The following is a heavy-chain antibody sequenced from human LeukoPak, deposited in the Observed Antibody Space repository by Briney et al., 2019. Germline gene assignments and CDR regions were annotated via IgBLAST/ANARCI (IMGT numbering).Heavy chain of an antibody. Sequence: ASVKVSCKASGYTFTSYAMNWVRQAPGQGLEWMGWINTNTGNPTYAQGFAGRFVFSLDTSVSTAYLQISSLKAEDTAVYYCARDFGGSWELPLANYYYMDVWGKGTTVTVSS. D-gene: IGHD6-13*01. CDR2: INTNTGNP. V-gene: IGHV7-4-1*02. CDR1: GYTFTSYA. J-gene: IGHJ6*03. CDR3: ARDFGGSWELPLANYYYMDV.